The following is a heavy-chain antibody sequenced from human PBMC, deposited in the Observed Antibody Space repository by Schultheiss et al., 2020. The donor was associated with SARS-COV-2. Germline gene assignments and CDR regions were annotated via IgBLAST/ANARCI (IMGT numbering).Heavy chain of an antibody. J-gene: IGHJ4*02. D-gene: IGHD6-13*01. CDR2: TYYRSKWYN. CDR3: ARVSRHGYSSSWPHFDY. CDR1: GDSVSSNSAA. V-gene: IGHV6-1*01. Sequence: SQTLSLTCAISGDSVSSNSAAWNWIRQSPSRGLEWLGRTYYRSKWYNDYAVSVKSRITINPDTSKNQFSLQLNSVTPEDTAVYYCARVSRHGYSSSWPHFDYWGQGTLVTVSS.